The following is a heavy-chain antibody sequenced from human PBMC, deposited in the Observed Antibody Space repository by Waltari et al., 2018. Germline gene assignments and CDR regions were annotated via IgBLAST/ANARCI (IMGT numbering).Heavy chain of an antibody. D-gene: IGHD5-18*01. CDR3: ARQPLHSYGIRHFDY. CDR2: IFPGDSNT. J-gene: IGHJ4*02. CDR1: VYSFTSYW. V-gene: IGHV5-51*01. Sequence: EVQLVQSGAEVKQPGESLKISCAGSVYSFTSYWIGWVRQMPGKGLEWMGVIFPGDSNTKYSPSFRGQVTISADNSITTAYLQWSSLKASDTAIYFCARQPLHSYGIRHFDYWGQGTPVTVS.